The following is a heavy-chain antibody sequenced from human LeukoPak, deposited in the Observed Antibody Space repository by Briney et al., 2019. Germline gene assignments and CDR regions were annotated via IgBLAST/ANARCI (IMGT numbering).Heavy chain of an antibody. Sequence: SETLSLTCTVSGGSISSYYWIWIRQPPGKGLEWIGDINYSGRTNYSPSLKSRVTTSLDTSKNQISLKLSSVTAADTAVYYCARPQTMGSSSPLGYWGQGTLVTVSS. CDR3: ARPQTMGSSSPLGY. CDR2: INYSGRT. V-gene: IGHV4-59*01. CDR1: GGSISSYY. J-gene: IGHJ4*02. D-gene: IGHD2-2*01.